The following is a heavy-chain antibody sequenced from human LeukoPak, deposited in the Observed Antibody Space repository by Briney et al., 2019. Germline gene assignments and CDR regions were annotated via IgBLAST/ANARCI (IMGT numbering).Heavy chain of an antibody. V-gene: IGHV3-66*02. J-gene: IGHJ6*03. D-gene: IGHD6-6*01. CDR2: IYSGGST. CDR3: ARGVAAPPMDV. CDR1: GFTVSSNY. Sequence: PGGSLRLSCAASGFTVSSNYMSWVRQAPGKGLEWVSVIYSGGSTYYADSVKGRFTISRDNSENTLYLQMNSLRAEDTAVYYCARGVAAPPMDVWGKGTTVTVSS.